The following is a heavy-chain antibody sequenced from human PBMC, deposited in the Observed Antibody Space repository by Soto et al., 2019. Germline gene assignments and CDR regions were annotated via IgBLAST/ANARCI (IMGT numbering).Heavy chain of an antibody. V-gene: IGHV4-61*08. CDR2: IYFSGST. Sequence: SETLSLTCTVSGVSISSGDYYWSWIRQPPGKGLEWIGYIYFSGSTNYNPSLKSRVTLSVDTSKNQFSLKLSSVTAADTAVYYCARRYGGAVDYWGQGTLVTVSS. J-gene: IGHJ4*02. CDR3: ARRYGGAVDY. CDR1: GVSISSGDYY. D-gene: IGHD3-10*01.